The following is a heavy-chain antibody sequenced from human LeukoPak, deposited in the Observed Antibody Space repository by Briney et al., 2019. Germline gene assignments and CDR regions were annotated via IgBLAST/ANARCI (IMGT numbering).Heavy chain of an antibody. J-gene: IGHJ4*02. V-gene: IGHV4-59*02. CDR2: VYYSGSA. CDR1: GDSVTTYY. Sequence: SETLSLTCTVSGDSVTTYYWSWIRQPPGKGLEWLGYVYYSGSATYNPSLKSRVTISVDTSKNQFSLRLSSVTAADTAVYYCARDDYFNIGGYSGLDCWGQGTLVTVSS. D-gene: IGHD4-23*01. CDR3: ARDDYFNIGGYSGLDC.